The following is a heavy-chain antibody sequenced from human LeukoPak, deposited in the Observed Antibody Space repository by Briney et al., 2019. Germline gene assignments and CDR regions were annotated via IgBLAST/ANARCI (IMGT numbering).Heavy chain of an antibody. CDR2: ISYDGSNK. J-gene: IGHJ6*04. CDR1: GFTFSDYG. CDR3: AELGITMIGGV. V-gene: IGHV3-30*18. D-gene: IGHD3-10*02. Sequence: GGSLRLSCAASGFTFSDYGIHWVRQPPGKGLEWVAVISYDGSNKYYADSVKGRFTISRDNSKNTLYLQMNSPRAEDTAVYYCAELGITMIGGVWGKGTTVTVSS.